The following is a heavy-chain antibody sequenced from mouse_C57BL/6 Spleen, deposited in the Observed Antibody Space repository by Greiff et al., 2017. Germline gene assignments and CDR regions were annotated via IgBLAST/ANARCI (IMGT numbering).Heavy chain of an antibody. V-gene: IGHV1-76*01. J-gene: IGHJ2*01. CDR1: GYTFTDYY. CDR3: ARERYSSGFDY. D-gene: IGHD3-2*02. Sequence: VQLVESGAELVRPGASVKLSCKASGYTFTDYYINWVKQRPGQGLEWIARIYPGSGNTYYNEKFKGKATLTAEKSSSTAYMQLSSLTSEDSAVYFCARERYSSGFDYWGQGTTLTVSS. CDR2: IYPGSGNT.